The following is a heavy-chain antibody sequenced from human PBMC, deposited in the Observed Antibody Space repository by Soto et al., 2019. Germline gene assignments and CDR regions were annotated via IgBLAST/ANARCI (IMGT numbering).Heavy chain of an antibody. V-gene: IGHV1-2*02. CDR1: GYTFSEYY. J-gene: IGHJ4*02. CDR2: INPNSGGT. D-gene: IGHD1-1*01. Sequence: ASVKVSCKASGYTFSEYYIHWVRQAPGQGLEWMGWINPNSGGTKYAQKFQGGVTMTGDTSITTAYMELSRLRSGDTAVYYCAREPATAKPEGVDFWGQGTLVTVSS. CDR3: AREPATAKPEGVDF.